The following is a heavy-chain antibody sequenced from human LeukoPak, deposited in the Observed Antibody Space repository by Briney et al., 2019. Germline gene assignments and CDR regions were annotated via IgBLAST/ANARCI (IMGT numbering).Heavy chain of an antibody. J-gene: IGHJ4*02. CDR3: ASSRSKRWLQAPFDY. D-gene: IGHD5-24*01. V-gene: IGHV1-69*13. CDR1: GGTSSSYA. CDR2: IIPIFGTA. Sequence: SVKVSCKASGGTSSSYAISWVRQAPGQGLEWMGGIIPIFGTANYAQKFQGRVTITADESTSTAYMELSSLRSEDTAVYYCASSRSKRWLQAPFDYWGQGTLVTVSS.